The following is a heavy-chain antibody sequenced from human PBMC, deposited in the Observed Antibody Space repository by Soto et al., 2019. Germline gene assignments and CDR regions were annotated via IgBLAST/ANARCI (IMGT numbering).Heavy chain of an antibody. CDR1: GGTFSSYA. CDR3: AREDGYYNRGWYYYGMDV. D-gene: IGHD3-9*01. V-gene: IGHV1-69*13. J-gene: IGHJ6*02. Sequence: SVKVSWKASGGTFSSYAISWVRQAPGQGLEWMGGIIPIFGTANYAQKFQGRVTITADESTSTAYMELSSLRSEDTAVYYCAREDGYYNRGWYYYGMDVWGQGTTVTVSS. CDR2: IIPIFGTA.